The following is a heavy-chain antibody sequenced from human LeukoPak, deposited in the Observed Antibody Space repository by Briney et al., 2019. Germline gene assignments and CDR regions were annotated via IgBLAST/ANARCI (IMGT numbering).Heavy chain of an antibody. V-gene: IGHV3-30*04. CDR1: GFTFSTYA. D-gene: IGHD3-22*01. CDR3: ARAFSAYYDY. CDR2: ISYDSSNR. Sequence: GGSLRLSCAASGFTFSTYAMHWVRQAPGKGLEWVAVISYDSSNRYYADSVKGRFTISRDNSKNMLFLQMNSLRVEDTAVYYCARAFSAYYDYWGQGTLVIVS. J-gene: IGHJ4*02.